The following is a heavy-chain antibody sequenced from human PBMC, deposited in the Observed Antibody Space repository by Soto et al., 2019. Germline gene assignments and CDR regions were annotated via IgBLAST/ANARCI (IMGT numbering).Heavy chain of an antibody. Sequence: SETLSLTCTVSGGSISSSSYYWGWIRQPPGKGLEWIGSIYYSGSTYYNPSLKSRVTISVDTSKNQFSLKLSSVTAADTAVYYCARSSYGSGSSLDMDVWGKGTTVTVSS. CDR3: ARSSYGSGSSLDMDV. CDR2: IYYSGST. V-gene: IGHV4-39*01. D-gene: IGHD3-10*01. J-gene: IGHJ6*03. CDR1: GGSISSSSYY.